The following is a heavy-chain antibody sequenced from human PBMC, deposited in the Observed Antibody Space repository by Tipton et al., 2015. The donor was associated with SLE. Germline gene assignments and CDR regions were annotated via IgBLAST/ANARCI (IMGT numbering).Heavy chain of an antibody. J-gene: IGHJ2*01. D-gene: IGHD6-6*01. CDR2: IYYSGST. CDR3: APSIAARPRAWYFDL. Sequence: TLSLTCTVSGGSISSSSYYWGWIRQPPGKGLEWIGSIYYSGSTYYNPSLKSRVTISVDTSKNRFSLKLSSVTAADTAVYYCAPSIAARPRAWYFDLWGRGTLVTVSS. V-gene: IGHV4-39*01. CDR1: GGSISSSSYY.